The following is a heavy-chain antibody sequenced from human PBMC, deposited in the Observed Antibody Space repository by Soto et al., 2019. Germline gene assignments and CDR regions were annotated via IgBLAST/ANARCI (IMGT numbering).Heavy chain of an antibody. CDR2: IYWDDDK. Sequence: QITLKESGPPLVKPTQTLTLTCTFSGFSLITIGVGVGWIRQPPGKALEWLAIIYWDDDKRYSPSLKSRLTIYKXXSSNQVVLTMTNMDPVDTATYYCAHTLYTSGTLDPWGQGTLVTVSS. J-gene: IGHJ5*02. CDR3: AHTLYTSGTLDP. CDR1: GFSLITIGVG. V-gene: IGHV2-5*02. D-gene: IGHD3-10*01.